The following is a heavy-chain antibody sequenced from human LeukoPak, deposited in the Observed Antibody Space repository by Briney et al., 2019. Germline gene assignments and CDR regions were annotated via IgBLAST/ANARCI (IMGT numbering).Heavy chain of an antibody. D-gene: IGHD3-3*01. Sequence: SQTLSLTCTVSFRFISSSSYYWGWIRQPPGKGLEWVGNIYYSRSTNYNPSLKSRVNISVETSKNKFSLKLSSVTAADTAVYYCASIEYYDFWSGYFVGAPRAGAFDIWGQGTMVTVSS. J-gene: IGHJ3*02. CDR2: IYYSRST. CDR1: FRFISSSSYY. CDR3: ASIEYYDFWSGYFVGAPRAGAFDI. V-gene: IGHV4-39*07.